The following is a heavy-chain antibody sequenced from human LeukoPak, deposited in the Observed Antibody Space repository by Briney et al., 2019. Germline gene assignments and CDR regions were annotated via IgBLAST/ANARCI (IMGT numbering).Heavy chain of an antibody. CDR3: ARLGSYYDMDV. CDR1: GFTVSSKY. Sequence: GGSLRLSCAASGFTVSSKYMNWVRQAPGKGLEWVSVIYSGGSTYYADSVKGRFTISRDSSQNTLYLQMNSLRAEDTAVYYCARLGSYYDMDVWGQGTTVTVSS. V-gene: IGHV3-53*01. CDR2: IYSGGST. J-gene: IGHJ6*02. D-gene: IGHD3-10*01.